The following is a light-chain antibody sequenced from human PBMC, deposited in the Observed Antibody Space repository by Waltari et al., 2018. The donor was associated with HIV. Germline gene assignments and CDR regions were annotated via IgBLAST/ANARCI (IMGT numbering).Light chain of an antibody. CDR2: EDP. J-gene: IGLJ3*02. V-gene: IGLV2-8*01. CDR3: SSYGDSLRVL. Sequence: QSALTQPPSASGSLGQSVTISCTGSSSDIGAYDSVSWFQQHPRSAPKLLLYEDPRRPSTVADRFSGSRSGSTAFLTVAGLQPDDEATYFCSSYGDSLRVLFGGGTNVTVL. CDR1: SSDIGAYDS.